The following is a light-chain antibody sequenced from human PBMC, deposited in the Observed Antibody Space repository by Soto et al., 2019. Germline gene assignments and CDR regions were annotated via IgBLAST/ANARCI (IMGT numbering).Light chain of an antibody. CDR1: SSDVGGYNY. CDR3: SSYTSSILYV. CDR2: DVS. V-gene: IGLV2-14*01. J-gene: IGLJ1*01. Sequence: QSALTQPASVSGSPGQSITISCTGTSSDVGGYNYVSWYQQHPGKAPKLMIYDVSNRPSGVSNRFSGSKSGNTASLTISGPQAEDEADYYCSSYTSSILYVFGTGTKLPVL.